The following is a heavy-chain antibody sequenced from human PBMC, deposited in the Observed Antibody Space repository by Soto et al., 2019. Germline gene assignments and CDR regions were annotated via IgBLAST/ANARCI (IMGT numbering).Heavy chain of an antibody. Sequence: QVQLQQLGAGLLEPSDTLSLTCAVYGGSFSGYYWSWIRQPPGKGVEWIGDINHSGSINYNRSLKSRVTISVDTSKNQYSRRLSSVSAAATAVYYCARPRRTMIQAYYGMDVWCHGTTVTVS. V-gene: IGHV4-34*01. D-gene: IGHD3-22*01. CDR3: ARPRRTMIQAYYGMDV. CDR2: INHSGSI. J-gene: IGHJ6*02. CDR1: GGSFSGYY.